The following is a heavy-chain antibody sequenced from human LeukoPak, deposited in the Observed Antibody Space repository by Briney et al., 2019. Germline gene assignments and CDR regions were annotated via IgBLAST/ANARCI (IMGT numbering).Heavy chain of an antibody. Sequence: RASVKVSCKASGYTFTSYAMHWVRQAPGQRLEWMGWINAGNGNTKYSQKFQGRVTITRDTSASTAYMELSGLRSEDTAVCYCARDSVDTAMPRYWGQGTLVTVSS. CDR1: GYTFTSYA. J-gene: IGHJ4*02. CDR3: ARDSVDTAMPRY. D-gene: IGHD5-18*01. V-gene: IGHV1-3*01. CDR2: INAGNGNT.